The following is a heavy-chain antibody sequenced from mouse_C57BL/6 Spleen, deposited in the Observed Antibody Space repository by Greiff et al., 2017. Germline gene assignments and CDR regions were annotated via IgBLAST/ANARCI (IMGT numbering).Heavy chain of an antibody. D-gene: IGHD2-5*01. J-gene: IGHJ2*01. CDR2: IDPEDGDT. V-gene: IGHV14-1*01. CDR3: TTPYYSNPKGDY. Sequence: VQLQQSGAELVRPGASVKLSCTASGFNIKDYYMHWVKQRPEQGLEWIGRIDPEDGDTEYAPKFQGKATMTADTPSNTAYLQLSSLTSEDTAVYYCTTPYYSNPKGDYWGQGTTLTVSS. CDR1: GFNIKDYY.